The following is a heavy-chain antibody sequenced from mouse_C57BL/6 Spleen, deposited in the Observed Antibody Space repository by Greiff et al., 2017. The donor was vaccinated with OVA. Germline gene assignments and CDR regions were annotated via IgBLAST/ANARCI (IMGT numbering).Heavy chain of an antibody. V-gene: IGHV1-50*01. CDR1: GYTFTSYW. Sequence: VQLQQPGAELVKPGASVKLSCKASGYTFTSYWMQWVKQRPGQGLEWIGEIDPSDSYTNYNQKFKGKATLTVDTSSSTAYMQLSSLTSEDSAVYYCARGNWDEAYWGQGTLVTVSA. CDR2: IDPSDSYT. J-gene: IGHJ3*01. D-gene: IGHD4-1*01. CDR3: ARGNWDEAY.